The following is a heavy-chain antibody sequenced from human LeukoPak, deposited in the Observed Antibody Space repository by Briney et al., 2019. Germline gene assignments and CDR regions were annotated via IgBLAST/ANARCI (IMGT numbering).Heavy chain of an antibody. Sequence: SVTVSRQASGATFTTYAIIWVRQPPGQGRAGVGGIIPVFGTANYAQRFQGRVTITTDGSTSTAYMELTSLRSEDTAVYYCARGYCSSTSCFLDYWGQGTLVTVSS. J-gene: IGHJ4*02. CDR1: GATFTTYA. D-gene: IGHD2-2*01. V-gene: IGHV1-69*05. CDR3: ARGYCSSTSCFLDY. CDR2: IIPVFGTA.